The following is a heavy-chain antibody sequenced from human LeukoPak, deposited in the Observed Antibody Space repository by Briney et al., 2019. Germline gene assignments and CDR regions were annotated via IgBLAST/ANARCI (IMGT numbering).Heavy chain of an antibody. CDR3: TSLHILTGSGHDDVFDI. D-gene: IGHD3-9*01. CDR1: GFTFSNVW. J-gene: IGHJ3*02. CDR2: IKSKTDGGTT. V-gene: IGHV3-15*01. Sequence: GGSLRLSCAASGFTFSNVWMNWVRQAPGKGLEWVGRIKSKTDGGTTHYAAPVQGRFTISRDDSKNTLFLQMNSLRTGDTAVYYCTSLHILTGSGHDDVFDIWGQGTMVTVSS.